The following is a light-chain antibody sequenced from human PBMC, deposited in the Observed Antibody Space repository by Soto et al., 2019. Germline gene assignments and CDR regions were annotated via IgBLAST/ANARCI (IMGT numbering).Light chain of an antibody. CDR2: GAS. V-gene: IGKV3-20*01. CDR1: QSFASSF. CDR3: QQYDTSPET. Sequence: IVLTQSPGTLSLSSGERATLSCRASQSFASSFLAWYQQKPGQAPRLLIYGASNRATGIPDRFSGGGSGTDFTLTITGLEREDFGVYYCQQYDTSPETFGPGTKVEIK. J-gene: IGKJ1*01.